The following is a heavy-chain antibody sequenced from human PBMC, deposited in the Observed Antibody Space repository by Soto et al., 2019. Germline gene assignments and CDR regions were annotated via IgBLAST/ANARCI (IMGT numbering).Heavy chain of an antibody. CDR3: ARVGGFGATTIDY. J-gene: IGHJ4*02. V-gene: IGHV4-34*01. CDR1: GGSLTSYY. Sequence: PSETLCLTCTVSGGSLTSYYWSWIRQPPGKGLEWIGEINHSGSTNYNPSLKSRVTISVDTSKNLFSLKLSSVIAADTAVYYCARVGGFGATTIDYWGQGTLVTVSS. CDR2: INHSGST. D-gene: IGHD3-10*01.